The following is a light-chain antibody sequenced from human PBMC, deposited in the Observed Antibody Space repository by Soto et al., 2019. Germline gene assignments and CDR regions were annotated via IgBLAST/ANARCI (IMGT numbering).Light chain of an antibody. CDR2: GAF. J-gene: IGKJ4*01. CDR3: LQDYNYPLT. Sequence: AIQMTQSPSSLPASVGDRVTITCRASQGIGNDLGWYQQKPGKAPKLLIYGAFSLQDGVPSRFSGSGSGTDFTLTISSLQPEDFATYYCLQDYNYPLTFGGGTKVEIK. V-gene: IGKV1-6*01. CDR1: QGIGND.